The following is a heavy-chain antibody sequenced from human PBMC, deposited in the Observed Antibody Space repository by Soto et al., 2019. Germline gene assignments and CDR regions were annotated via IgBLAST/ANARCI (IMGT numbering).Heavy chain of an antibody. CDR1: GYTFTGYY. V-gene: IGHV1-2*04. Sequence: ASVKVSCKASGYTFTGYYMHWVRQAPGQGLEWMGWINPNSGGTNYAQKFQGWVTMTRDTSISTAYMELSRLRSDDTAVYYCARDRDSSSWHFDYWGQGTLVTVSS. CDR3: ARDRDSSSWHFDY. J-gene: IGHJ4*02. CDR2: INPNSGGT. D-gene: IGHD6-13*01.